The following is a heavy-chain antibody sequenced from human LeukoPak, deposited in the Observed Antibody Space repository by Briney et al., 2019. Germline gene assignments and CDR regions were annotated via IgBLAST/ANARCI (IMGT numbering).Heavy chain of an antibody. CDR3: ARDITMVRGAPFPYYYGMDV. J-gene: IGHJ6*02. D-gene: IGHD3-10*01. Sequence: ASVKVSCKASGYTFTGYYIHWVRQAPGQGLEWMGWINPNSGGTNYAQKFQGRVTMTRDTSISTAYMELSRLRSDDTAVYYCARDITMVRGAPFPYYYGMDVWGQGTTVTVSS. CDR1: GYTFTGYY. CDR2: INPNSGGT. V-gene: IGHV1-2*02.